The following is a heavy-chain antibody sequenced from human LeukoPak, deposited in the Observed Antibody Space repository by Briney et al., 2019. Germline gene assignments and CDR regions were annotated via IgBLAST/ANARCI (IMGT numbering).Heavy chain of an antibody. CDR3: AKGGTVTTFGHCDY. D-gene: IGHD4-17*01. Sequence: GGTLRLSCAASGFTFSSYAMSWVRQAPGKGLEWVSTISDSGGSTYYADSVKGRFTISRDNSKNTLYLQMNSLRAEDTAVYYCAKGGTVTTFGHCDYWGQGTLVTVSS. V-gene: IGHV3-23*01. CDR2: ISDSGGST. CDR1: GFTFSSYA. J-gene: IGHJ4*02.